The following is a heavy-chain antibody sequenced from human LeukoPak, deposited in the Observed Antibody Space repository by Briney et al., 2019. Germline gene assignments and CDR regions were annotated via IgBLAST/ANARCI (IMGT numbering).Heavy chain of an antibody. Sequence: GGSLRLSCAASGFTFSSYAMSWVRQAPGKGLEWVSAISGSGGSAYYADSVRGRFTISRDNSKNTLYLQMNSLRAEDTAVYYCAKGSTVVTPFDYWGQGTLVTVSS. CDR3: AKGSTVVTPFDY. CDR1: GFTFSSYA. D-gene: IGHD4-23*01. V-gene: IGHV3-23*01. J-gene: IGHJ4*02. CDR2: ISGSGGSA.